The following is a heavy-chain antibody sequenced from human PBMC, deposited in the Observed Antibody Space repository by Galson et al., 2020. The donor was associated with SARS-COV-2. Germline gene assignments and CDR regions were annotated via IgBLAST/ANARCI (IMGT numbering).Heavy chain of an antibody. V-gene: IGHV3-33*01. CDR3: ARDYAFGELLSENIDY. CDR1: GFTFSSYG. CDR2: IWYDGSNK. Sequence: GGSLRLSCAASGFTFSSYGMHWVRQAPGKGLEWVAVIWYDGSNKYYADSVKGRFTISRDNSKNTLYLQINSLRAEDTAVYYCARDYAFGELLSENIDYWGQGTLVTVSS. D-gene: IGHD3-10*01. J-gene: IGHJ4*02.